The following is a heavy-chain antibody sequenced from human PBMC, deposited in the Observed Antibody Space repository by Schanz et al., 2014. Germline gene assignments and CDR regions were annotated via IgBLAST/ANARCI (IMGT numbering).Heavy chain of an antibody. D-gene: IGHD2-15*01. CDR2: ISYDGSNK. J-gene: IGHJ4*02. V-gene: IGHV3-30-3*01. CDR3: ARDRGYCSGGSCLAFDY. Sequence: QEQLVESGGGVVQPGRSLRLSCAAYGFTLSSYAMHWVRQAPGKGLEWVAVISYDGSNKYYADSVKGRFTISRDNSKNTLYLQMNTLRSEDTAVHYCARDRGYCSGGSCLAFDYGGQGTLVTVSS. CDR1: GFTLSSYA.